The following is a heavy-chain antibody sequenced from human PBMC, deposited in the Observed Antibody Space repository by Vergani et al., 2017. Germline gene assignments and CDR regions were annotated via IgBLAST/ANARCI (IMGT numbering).Heavy chain of an antibody. D-gene: IGHD3-9*01. CDR2: IYYSGST. CDR1: GGSISSYY. CDR3: ARESAHYDILTGYYDY. V-gene: IGHV4-59*01. Sequence: QVQLQESGPGLVKPSETLSLTCTVSGGSISSYYWSWIRQPPGKGLEWIGYIYYSGSTNYNPSLKSRVTISVDTSKNQFSLKLSSVTAADTAVYYCARESAHYDILTGYYDYWGQGTLVTVSS. J-gene: IGHJ4*02.